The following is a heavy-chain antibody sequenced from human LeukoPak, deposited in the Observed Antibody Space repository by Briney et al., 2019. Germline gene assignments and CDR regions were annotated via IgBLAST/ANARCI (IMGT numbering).Heavy chain of an antibody. Sequence: GASVKVSCKASGYTFTGYYMHWVRQAPGQGLEWMGWINPNSGGTNYAQKFQGRVTMTRDTSISTAYMELSRLRSDDTAVYYCARDRDTMIETDAFDIWGQGTMVTVSS. CDR2: INPNSGGT. D-gene: IGHD3-22*01. CDR1: GYTFTGYY. V-gene: IGHV1-2*02. J-gene: IGHJ3*02. CDR3: ARDRDTMIETDAFDI.